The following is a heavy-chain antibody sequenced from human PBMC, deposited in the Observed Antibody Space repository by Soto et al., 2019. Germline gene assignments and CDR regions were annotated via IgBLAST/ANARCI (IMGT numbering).Heavy chain of an antibody. CDR2: IIPIFGTA. V-gene: IGHV1-69*13. J-gene: IGHJ2*01. Sequence: ASVKVSCKASGGTFSSYAISWVRQAPGQGLEWMGGIIPIFGTANYAQKFQGRVTITADESTSTAYMELSSLRSEDTAVYYCARDNTEYYYDSSGYYWYFDLWGRGTLVTVSS. D-gene: IGHD3-22*01. CDR3: ARDNTEYYYDSSGYYWYFDL. CDR1: GGTFSSYA.